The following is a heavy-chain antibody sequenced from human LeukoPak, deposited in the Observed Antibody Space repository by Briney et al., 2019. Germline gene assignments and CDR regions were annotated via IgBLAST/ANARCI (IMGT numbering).Heavy chain of an antibody. V-gene: IGHV4-39*07. CDR2: IYYSGST. D-gene: IGHD3-10*01. CDR1: GGSISSYY. Sequence: PSETLSLTCTVSGGSISSYYWSWIRQPPGKGLEWIGSIYYSGSTYYNPSLKSRVTISVDTSKNQFSLKLSSVTAADTAVYYCARGSGSGPGYFDLWGRGTLVTVSS. J-gene: IGHJ2*01. CDR3: ARGSGSGPGYFDL.